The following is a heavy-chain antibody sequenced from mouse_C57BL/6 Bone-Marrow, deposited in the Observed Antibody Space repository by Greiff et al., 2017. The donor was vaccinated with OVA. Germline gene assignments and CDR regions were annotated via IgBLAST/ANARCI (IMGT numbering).Heavy chain of an antibody. CDR1: GYTFTSYW. V-gene: IGHV1-64*01. J-gene: IGHJ4*01. D-gene: IGHD2-12*01. CDR3: ARAYYSPYAMDY. CDR2: IHPNSGST. Sequence: QVQLKQPGAELVKPGASVKLSCKASGYTFTSYWMHWVKQRPGQGLEWIGMIHPNSGSTNYNEKFKSKATLTVDKSSSTAYMQRSSLTSEDSAVYYCARAYYSPYAMDYWGQGTSVTVSS.